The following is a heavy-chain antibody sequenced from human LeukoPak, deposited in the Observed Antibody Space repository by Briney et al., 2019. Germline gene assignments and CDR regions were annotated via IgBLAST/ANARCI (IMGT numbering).Heavy chain of an antibody. Sequence: SETLSLTCTVSGGSISSYYWSWIRQPAGKGLEWIGRIYTSGSTNYNPSLKSRVTMSVDTSKNQFSLKLSSVTAADTAVYYCARVGTYGSGSYLSWLDYWGQGTLVTVSS. D-gene: IGHD3-10*01. J-gene: IGHJ4*02. CDR3: ARVGTYGSGSYLSWLDY. CDR1: GGSISSYY. V-gene: IGHV4-4*07. CDR2: IYTSGST.